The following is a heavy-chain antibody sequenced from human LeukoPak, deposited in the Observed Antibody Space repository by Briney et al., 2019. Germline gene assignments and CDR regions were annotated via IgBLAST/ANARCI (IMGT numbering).Heavy chain of an antibody. J-gene: IGHJ6*02. D-gene: IGHD2-15*01. CDR1: GGSISSYY. CDR2: IYYSGST. V-gene: IGHV4-59*08. CDR3: ARNLGYCSGGSCYSGTYYYYGMDV. Sequence: SETLSLTCTVSGGSISSYYWSWIRQPPGKGLEWIGYIYYSGSTNYNPSLKSRVTISVDTSKNQFSLKLSSVTAADTAVYYCARNLGYCSGGSCYSGTYYYYGMDVWGQGTTVTVSS.